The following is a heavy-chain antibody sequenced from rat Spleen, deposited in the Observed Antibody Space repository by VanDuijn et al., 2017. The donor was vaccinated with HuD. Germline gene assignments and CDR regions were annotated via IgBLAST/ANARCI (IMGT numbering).Heavy chain of an antibody. CDR1: GFTFNNYW. J-gene: IGHJ4*01. D-gene: IGHD1-12*01. Sequence: EVQLVESGGGLVQPGRSLKLSCVASGFTFNNYWMSWIRQAPGKGLEWVASITNTGGSIYYPDSVKGRFTIPRDNAKSTLYLQMNSLRSEDTATYYCTRGYRDSYAPGVMDAWGQGASVTVSS. CDR3: TRGYRDSYAPGVMDA. CDR2: ITNTGGSI. V-gene: IGHV5-31*01.